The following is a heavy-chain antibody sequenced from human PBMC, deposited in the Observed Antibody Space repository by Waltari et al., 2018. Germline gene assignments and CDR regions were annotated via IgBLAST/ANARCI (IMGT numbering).Heavy chain of an antibody. V-gene: IGHV4-61*02. Sequence: QVQLQQSGPGLVKPSQTLSLTCTVSGGSISPGSPCWNWIRQPAGKGLEWIGRIHTSGGTKYNPSLKSRVTISVDTSQNQFSLNLNSVTAADTALYFCARDSLETGDPWFFDLWGRGTLVTVSS. CDR2: IHTSGGT. CDR1: GGSISPGSPC. CDR3: ARDSLETGDPWFFDL. D-gene: IGHD7-27*01. J-gene: IGHJ2*01.